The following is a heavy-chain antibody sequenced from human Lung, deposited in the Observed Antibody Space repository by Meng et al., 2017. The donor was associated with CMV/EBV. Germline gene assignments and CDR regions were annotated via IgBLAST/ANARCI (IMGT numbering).Heavy chain of an antibody. V-gene: IGHV2-70D*14. Sequence: SGXXLVKPTQTLTLTCTFSGFSLSTSGMRVSWIRQPPGKALEWLARIDWDDDKFYSTSLKTRLTISKDTSKNQVVLTMTNMDPVDTATYYCARDAAGYSIFDPWGQGXLVTVSS. D-gene: IGHD6-13*01. J-gene: IGHJ5*02. CDR2: IDWDDDK. CDR1: GFSLSTSGMR. CDR3: ARDAAGYSIFDP.